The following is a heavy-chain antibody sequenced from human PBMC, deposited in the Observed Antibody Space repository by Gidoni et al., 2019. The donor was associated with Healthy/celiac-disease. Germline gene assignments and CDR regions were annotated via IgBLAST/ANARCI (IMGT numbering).Heavy chain of an antibody. V-gene: IGHV3-72*01. CDR1: GFTFSDHY. CDR2: TKNKANSYTT. CDR3: ARDFDY. J-gene: IGHJ4*02. Sequence: EVQLVESGGGLVQPGGSLRLSCAASGFTFSDHYMDWVRQAPGKGLEWVGRTKNKANSYTTEYAASVKGRFTISRDDSKNSLYLQMNSLKTEDTAVYYCARDFDYWGQGTLVTVSS.